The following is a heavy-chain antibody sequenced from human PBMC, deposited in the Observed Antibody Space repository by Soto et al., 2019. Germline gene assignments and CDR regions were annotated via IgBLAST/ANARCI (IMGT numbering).Heavy chain of an antibody. D-gene: IGHD3-10*01. V-gene: IGHV4-4*02. J-gene: IGHJ4*02. CDR2: AYHSGST. CDR3: ARSPPSSYYGGSGTFDY. Sequence: QLQLQESGPGLVRPSGTLSLTCAVSGGFTSTNNWWSWVRQXPGKGLEWIGDAYHSGSTEYNPFLKSRVSISVDKSKNQISLKLTSATAADTAVYYCARSPPSSYYGGSGTFDYWGQGTLVTVSS. CDR1: GGFTSTNNW.